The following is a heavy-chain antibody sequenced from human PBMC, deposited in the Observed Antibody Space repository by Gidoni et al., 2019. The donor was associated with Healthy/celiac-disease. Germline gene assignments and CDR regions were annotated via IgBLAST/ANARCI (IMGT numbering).Heavy chain of an antibody. J-gene: IGHJ6*02. D-gene: IGHD3-16*02. CDR2: ISGSGGST. V-gene: IGHV3-23*04. CDR1: GFTFSSYA. Sequence: EVQLVESGGGLVQPGGSLRLSCAASGFTFSSYAMSWVRQAPGKGLEWVSAISGSGGSTYYADSVKGRFTITRDNSKNTLYLQMNSLRAEDTAVYYCAKAVVGGYDYVWGSYRYGGMDVWGQGTTVTVSS. CDR3: AKAVVGGYDYVWGSYRYGGMDV.